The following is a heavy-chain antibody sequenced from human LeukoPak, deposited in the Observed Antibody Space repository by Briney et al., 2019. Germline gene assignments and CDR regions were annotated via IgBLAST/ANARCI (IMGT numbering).Heavy chain of an antibody. CDR1: GGSFSDYY. J-gene: IGHJ4*02. CDR2: IYYSGST. D-gene: IGHD1-14*01. V-gene: IGHV4-59*12. CDR3: ARAASLEPLFDY. Sequence: PSETLSLTCAVYGGSFSDYYWSWIRQPPGKGLEWIGYIYYSGSTYYNPSLKSRVTISVDTSKNQFSLKLSSVTAADTAVYYCARAASLEPLFDYWGQGTLVTVSS.